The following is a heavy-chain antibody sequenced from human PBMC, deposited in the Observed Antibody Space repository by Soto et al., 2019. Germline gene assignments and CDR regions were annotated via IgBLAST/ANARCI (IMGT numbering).Heavy chain of an antibody. CDR1: GGTFSSYT. J-gene: IGHJ4*02. CDR3: ARDRYAYGSGSTIDY. Sequence: QVQLVQSGAEVKKPGSSVKVSCKASGGTFSSYTVSWVRQAPGQGLEWMGRIVPILGVPNYAQRFQGRVTITADKGTNTAYMELSSLRSEYTAVYYCARDRYAYGSGSTIDYGGQGILVTVSS. V-gene: IGHV1-69*08. CDR2: IVPILGVP. D-gene: IGHD3-10*01.